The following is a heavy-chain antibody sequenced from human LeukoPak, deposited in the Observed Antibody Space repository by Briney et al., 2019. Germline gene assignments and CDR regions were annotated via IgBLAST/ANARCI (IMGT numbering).Heavy chain of an antibody. CDR2: ISYDGSNK. V-gene: IGHV3-30*03. CDR1: GFTFSSYG. J-gene: IGHJ4*02. D-gene: IGHD5-18*01. CDR3: AREWDPDTAMAYFDY. Sequence: LRLSCAASGFTFSSYGMHWARQAPGKGLEWVAVISYDGSNKYYADSVKGRFTISRDNSKNTLYLQMNSLRAEDTAVYYCAREWDPDTAMAYFDYWGQGALVTVSS.